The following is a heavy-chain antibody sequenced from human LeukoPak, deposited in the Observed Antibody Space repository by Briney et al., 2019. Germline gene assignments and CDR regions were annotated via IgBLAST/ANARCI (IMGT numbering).Heavy chain of an antibody. J-gene: IGHJ4*02. Sequence: LRLSCAASGFTFSSYAMHWVRQAPGKGLEWIGSIYHSGSTYYNPSLKSRVTISVDTSKNQFSLKLSSVTAADTAVYYCARVKGTYYDILTGPMYPFDYWGQGTLVTVSS. D-gene: IGHD3-9*01. V-gene: IGHV4-38-2*01. CDR3: ARVKGTYYDILTGPMYPFDY. CDR1: GFTFSSYA. CDR2: IYHSGST.